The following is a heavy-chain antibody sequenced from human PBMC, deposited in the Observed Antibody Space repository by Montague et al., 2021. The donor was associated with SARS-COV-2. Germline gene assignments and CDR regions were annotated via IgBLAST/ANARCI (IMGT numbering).Heavy chain of an antibody. D-gene: IGHD1-26*01. J-gene: IGHJ4*02. Sequence: SETLSLTCTVSGGSISSYYWSWIRQPPGKGLVWIGYIYYSGSTNYNPSLKSRVTILVDMPKNQFSLKLSSVTAADTAVYYCARGMGGGYLYYFDYWGQGTLVTVSS. CDR2: IYYSGST. V-gene: IGHV4-59*01. CDR1: GGSISSYY. CDR3: ARGMGGGYLYYFDY.